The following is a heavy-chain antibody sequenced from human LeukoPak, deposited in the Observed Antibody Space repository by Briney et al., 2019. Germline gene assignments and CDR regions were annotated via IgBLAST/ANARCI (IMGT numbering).Heavy chain of an antibody. Sequence: PGGSLRLSCAASGFTFSSNWMTWVRQAPGKGLEWVANIKQDGSEKYYVDSVKGRFTISRDNAKNSLYLQMSSLRAEDTAVYYCTRSQARYYYFPLDCWGQGTLVTVSS. CDR1: GFTFSSNW. CDR3: TRSQARYYYFPLDC. CDR2: IKQDGSEK. D-gene: IGHD3-22*01. V-gene: IGHV3-7*01. J-gene: IGHJ4*02.